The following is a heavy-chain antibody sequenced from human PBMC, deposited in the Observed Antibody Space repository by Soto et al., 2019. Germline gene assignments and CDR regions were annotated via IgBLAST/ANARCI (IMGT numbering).Heavy chain of an antibody. CDR3: ARGWETTGGMDV. J-gene: IGHJ6*02. V-gene: IGHV4-34*01. CDR2: INHSGST. D-gene: IGHD4-4*01. Sequence: PSETLSLTCAVYGGSFSGYYWSWIRQPPGKGLEWIGEINHSGSTNYNPSLKSRVTISVDTSKNQFSLKLSSVTAADTAVYYCARGWETTGGMDVWGQGTTVTVSS. CDR1: GGSFSGYY.